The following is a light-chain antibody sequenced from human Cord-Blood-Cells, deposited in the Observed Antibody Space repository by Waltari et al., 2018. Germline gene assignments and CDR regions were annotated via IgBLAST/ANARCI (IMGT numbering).Light chain of an antibody. CDR3: QQYNSYSQT. Sequence: DLQMTQSPSTLSASVGDRVTITCRASPSISSWLAWYQQKPGKAPKLLIYDASSLESGVPSRFSGSGSGTEFTLTISSLQPDDFATYYCQQYNSYSQTFGQGTKVEIK. V-gene: IGKV1-5*01. CDR1: PSISSW. CDR2: DAS. J-gene: IGKJ1*01.